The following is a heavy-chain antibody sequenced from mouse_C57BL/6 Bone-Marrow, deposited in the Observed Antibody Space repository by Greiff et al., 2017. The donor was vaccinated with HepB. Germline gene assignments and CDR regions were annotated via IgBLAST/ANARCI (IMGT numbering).Heavy chain of an antibody. CDR3: TTYYYGSSSYWYFDV. V-gene: IGHV14-4*01. J-gene: IGHJ1*03. CDR1: GFNIKDDY. CDR2: IDPENGDT. Sequence: EVHLVESGAELVRPGASVKLSCTASGFNIKDDYMHWVKQRPEQGLEWIGWIDPENGDTEYASKFQGKATITADTSSNTAYLQLSSLTSEDTAVYYCTTYYYGSSSYWYFDVWGTGTTVTVSS. D-gene: IGHD1-1*01.